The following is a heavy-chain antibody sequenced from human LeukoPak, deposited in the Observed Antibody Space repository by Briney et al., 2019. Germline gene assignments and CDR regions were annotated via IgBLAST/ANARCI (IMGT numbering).Heavy chain of an antibody. Sequence: NTSETLSLTCIVSGGSTNNYYWSWIRQPPGKGPEWIGYIYYSGSTNYNPSLKSRVTISVDTSKNQFSLKLSSVTAADTAVYYCARQTGSGLFILPGGQGTLVTVSS. V-gene: IGHV4-59*01. CDR2: IYYSGST. J-gene: IGHJ4*02. CDR1: GGSTNNYY. CDR3: ARQTGSGLFILP. D-gene: IGHD3/OR15-3a*01.